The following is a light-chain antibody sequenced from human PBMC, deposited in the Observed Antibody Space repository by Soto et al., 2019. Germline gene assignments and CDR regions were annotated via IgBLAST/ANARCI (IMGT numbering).Light chain of an antibody. J-gene: IGLJ2*01. CDR1: SSDVGGYNS. CDR3: CPLGSGSTVV. Sequence: QSALTQPASMSGSPGQSITISCTGTSSDVGGYNSVSWYQKHPGKAPKLMIYDVSYRPSGVSNRFSGSKSGNTASLTISGLQVEDEAEYYFCPLGSGSTVVFGGGTQLTVL. CDR2: DVS. V-gene: IGLV2-14*03.